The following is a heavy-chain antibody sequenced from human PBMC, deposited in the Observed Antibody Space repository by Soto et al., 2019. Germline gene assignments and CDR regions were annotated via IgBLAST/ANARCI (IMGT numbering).Heavy chain of an antibody. D-gene: IGHD3-10*01. CDR3: ARGYYYREPDY. J-gene: IGHJ4*02. CDR2: IYYSGST. Sequence: SETLSLTCAVSGGSISSSNWWSWVRQPPGKGLEWIGYIYYSGSTTYNPSLTRRVTIPVDTSKNQFSLKLSSVTAADTAVQYSARGYYYREPDYWGQGTLVTVAS. CDR1: GGSISSSNW. V-gene: IGHV4-4*02.